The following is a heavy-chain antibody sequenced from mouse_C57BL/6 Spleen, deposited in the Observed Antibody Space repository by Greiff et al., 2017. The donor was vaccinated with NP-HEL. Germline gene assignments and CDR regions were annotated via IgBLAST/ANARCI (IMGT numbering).Heavy chain of an antibody. CDR1: GFSFTSGDY. Sequence: VQLQQSGPGLVKPSQSLSLTCSVTGFSFTSGDYLNWLPPFPGNKLEWMGSRSYDGSNNYNPTLKNRISIARDTSKNQFFLKLNTVTTEDTATYYCARVYDGYDEYFDYWGQGTTLTVSS. D-gene: IGHD2-3*01. CDR3: ARVYDGYDEYFDY. J-gene: IGHJ2*01. V-gene: IGHV3-6*01. CDR2: RSYDGSN.